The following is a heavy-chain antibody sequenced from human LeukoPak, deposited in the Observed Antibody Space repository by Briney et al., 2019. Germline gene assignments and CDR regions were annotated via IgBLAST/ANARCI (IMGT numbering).Heavy chain of an antibody. CDR2: ISSGGST. D-gene: IGHD1-26*01. CDR1: GFTFSNYA. V-gene: IGHV3-64D*09. J-gene: IGHJ4*02. Sequence: GGSLRLSCSASGFTFSNYAMHWVRQAPGKGLEYVSAISSGGSTYYADLVKGRFTISRDNSKNTLYLQMSSLRPEDTAVYFCVKERSGGFFDYWGQGTLVTVSS. CDR3: VKERSGGFFDY.